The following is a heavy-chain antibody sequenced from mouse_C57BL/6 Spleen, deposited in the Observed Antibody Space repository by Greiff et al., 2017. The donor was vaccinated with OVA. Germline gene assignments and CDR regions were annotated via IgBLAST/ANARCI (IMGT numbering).Heavy chain of an antibody. CDR2: ISSGSSTI. J-gene: IGHJ1*03. V-gene: IGHV5-17*01. CDR3: AMRGSRWYLDV. CDR1: GFTFSDYG. Sequence: EVMLVESGGGLVKPGGSLKLSCAASGFTFSDYGMHWVRQAPEKGLEWVAYISSGSSTIYYADTVKGRFTITRDNAKKTLFLQMTSLRSEDTAVYYCAMRGSRWYLDVWGTGTTVTVSS. D-gene: IGHD1-1*01.